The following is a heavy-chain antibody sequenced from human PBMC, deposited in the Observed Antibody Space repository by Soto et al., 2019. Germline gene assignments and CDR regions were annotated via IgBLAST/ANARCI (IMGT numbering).Heavy chain of an antibody. V-gene: IGHV3-15*07. CDR1: GFTFSNAW. CDR2: IKSKTDGGTT. Sequence: GGSLRLSCAASGFTFSNAWMNWVRQAPGKGLEWVGRIKSKTDGGTTDYAAPVKGRFTISRDDSKNTLYLQMNSLKTEDTAVYYCTTLVLRYFESPVDDYWGQGTLVTVSS. D-gene: IGHD3-9*01. CDR3: TTLVLRYFESPVDDY. J-gene: IGHJ4*02.